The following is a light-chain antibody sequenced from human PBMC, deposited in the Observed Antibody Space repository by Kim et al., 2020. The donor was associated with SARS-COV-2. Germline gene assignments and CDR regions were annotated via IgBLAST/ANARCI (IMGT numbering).Light chain of an antibody. CDR3: QLWDTSGAYGV. J-gene: IGLJ3*02. Sequence: PGGTARMAWGGNKLGSYSVHWYQRKHGHAPVPVISFDSDRPSGIPERFSGSNSRNTATLTISRVEVEDEADYYCQLWDTSGAYGVFGGGTQLTVL. V-gene: IGLV3-21*04. CDR2: FDS. CDR1: KLGSYS.